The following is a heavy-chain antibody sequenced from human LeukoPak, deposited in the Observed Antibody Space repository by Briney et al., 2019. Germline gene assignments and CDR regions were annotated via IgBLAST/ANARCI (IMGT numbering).Heavy chain of an antibody. CDR1: GFTFSSYA. J-gene: IGHJ6*02. Sequence: PGGSMRLSCPASGFTFSSYAMSWDRQAPGKGLEWVSSIISSSSNIYYADSGKGRFTISRDNAKNSLYLKMNSLRAEDTAVYYCARDKDVVVPAAMRYYYYGMHVWGQGTTITVSS. V-gene: IGHV3-21*01. CDR3: ARDKDVVVPAAMRYYYYGMHV. D-gene: IGHD2-2*01. CDR2: IISSSSNI.